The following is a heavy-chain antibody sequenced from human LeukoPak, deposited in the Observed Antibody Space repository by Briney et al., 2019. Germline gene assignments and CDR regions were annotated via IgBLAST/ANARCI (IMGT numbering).Heavy chain of an antibody. V-gene: IGHV3-7*01. CDR3: ARGPYDFWSGYHTYVDY. J-gene: IGHJ4*02. CDR1: GFTFSSYW. Sequence: PGGSLRLSCAASGFTFSSYWMSWVRQAPGKGLEWVANIKQDGSEKYYVDSVKGRFTISRDNAKNSLYLQMNSLRAEDTAVYYCARGPYDFWSGYHTYVDYWGQGTLVTVSS. CDR2: IKQDGSEK. D-gene: IGHD3-3*01.